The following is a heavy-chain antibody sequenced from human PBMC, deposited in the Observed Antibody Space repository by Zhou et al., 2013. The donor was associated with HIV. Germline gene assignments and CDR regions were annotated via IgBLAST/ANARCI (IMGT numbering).Heavy chain of an antibody. Sequence: QVQLVQSGAEVKKPGASVKVSCKASGYTFTNYGISWVRQAPGQGLEWMGWITVYNGDTNYAQKLQDRVTMTTDTSTSTAYMELRSLTSDDTAVYYCARGLGDWRIKGASDYWGQGTLVTVSS. J-gene: IGHJ4*02. CDR2: ITVYNGDT. CDR3: ARGLGDWRIKGASDY. V-gene: IGHV1-18*01. D-gene: IGHD3-16*01. CDR1: GYTFTNYG.